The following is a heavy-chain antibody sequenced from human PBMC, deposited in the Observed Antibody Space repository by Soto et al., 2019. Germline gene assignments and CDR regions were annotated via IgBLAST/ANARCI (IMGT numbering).Heavy chain of an antibody. J-gene: IGHJ4*02. D-gene: IGHD2-21*01. CDR2: IYHSGST. CDR3: ARGPPHSH. Sequence: ASETLSLTCAVSGGSISSGGYSWSWIRQPPGKGLEWIGYIYHSGSTYYNPSLKSRVTISVDRSKNQFSLKLSSVTAADTAVYYCARGPPHSHWGQGTLVTVSS. V-gene: IGHV4-30-2*01. CDR1: GGSISSGGYS.